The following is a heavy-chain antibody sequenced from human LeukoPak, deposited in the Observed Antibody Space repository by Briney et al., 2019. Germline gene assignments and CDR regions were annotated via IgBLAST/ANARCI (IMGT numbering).Heavy chain of an antibody. Sequence: SETLSLTCTVSGGSISNYYWSWIRQPPGKGLEWIGYIYYSGSTNYNPSLKSRVTISVDTSKNQFSLKLSSVTAADTAVYYCARFSPYYYYGMDVWGQGTTVTVSS. J-gene: IGHJ6*02. CDR3: ARFSPYYYYGMDV. D-gene: IGHD2/OR15-2a*01. V-gene: IGHV4-59*01. CDR1: GGSISNYY. CDR2: IYYSGST.